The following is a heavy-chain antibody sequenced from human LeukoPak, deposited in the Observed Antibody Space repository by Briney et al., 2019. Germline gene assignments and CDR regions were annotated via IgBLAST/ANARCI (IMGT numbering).Heavy chain of an antibody. J-gene: IGHJ4*02. CDR2: IHLRDSLT. Sequence: GESLQISCQLSGYTFGSYWIGWVRQMPRKGLEWRGIIHLRDSLTYYSPSFQGQVTISADKSISTAYLQWSSLKASDTAMYYCARLIAGDYLGGFDYWGQGTLVTVSS. D-gene: IGHD4-17*01. CDR3: ARLIAGDYLGGFDY. CDR1: GYTFGSYW. V-gene: IGHV5-51*01.